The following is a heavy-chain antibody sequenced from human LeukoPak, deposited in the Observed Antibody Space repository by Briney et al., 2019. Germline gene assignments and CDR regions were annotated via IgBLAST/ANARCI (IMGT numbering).Heavy chain of an antibody. CDR1: GYTFTSYG. J-gene: IGHJ4*02. V-gene: IGHV1-18*01. D-gene: IGHD3-10*01. Sequence: ASVNVSCKASGYTFTSYGISWVRQAPGQGLEWMGWISAYNGNTNYAQKLQGRVTMTTDTSTSTAYMELRSLRSDDTAVYYCARAPGGVRGVIITPPDDWGQGTLVTVSS. CDR3: ARAPGGVRGVIITPPDD. CDR2: ISAYNGNT.